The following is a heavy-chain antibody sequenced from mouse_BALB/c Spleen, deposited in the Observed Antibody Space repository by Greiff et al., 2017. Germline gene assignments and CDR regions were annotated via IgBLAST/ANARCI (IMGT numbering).Heavy chain of an antibody. Sequence: EVQLQQSGPELVKPGASVKMSCKASGYTFTSYVMHWVKQKHGKGLEWIGYINPYKDGTKYNEKFKGKATLTSDKSSSTAYIELSSLTSEDSAVYYCARSEVYGYDIYAIDYWGQGTSVTVSS. CDR3: ARSEVYGYDIYAIDY. CDR1: GYTFTSYV. D-gene: IGHD2-2*01. V-gene: IGHV1-14*01. CDR2: INPYKDGT. J-gene: IGHJ4*01.